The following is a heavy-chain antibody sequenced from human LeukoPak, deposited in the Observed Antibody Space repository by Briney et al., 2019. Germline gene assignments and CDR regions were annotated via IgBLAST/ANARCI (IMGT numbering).Heavy chain of an antibody. CDR1: GYTFTNYG. J-gene: IGHJ3*02. V-gene: IGHV1-18*01. CDR2: ISAYNGYT. CDR3: ARDVKKGNDAFDI. Sequence: ASVKVSCKASGYTFTNYGVSWVRQAPGQGLEWIGWISAYNGYTNYAQKFQFRVTMTTDTSTSTAYMELSRLRSDDTAVYYCARDVKKGNDAFDIWGQGTMVTVSS.